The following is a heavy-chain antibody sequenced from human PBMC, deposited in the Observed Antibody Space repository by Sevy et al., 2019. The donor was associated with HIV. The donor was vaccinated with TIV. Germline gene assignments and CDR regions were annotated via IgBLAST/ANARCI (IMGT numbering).Heavy chain of an antibody. D-gene: IGHD5-18*01. Sequence: GGSLRLSCAASGFTFSSYSMNWVRQAPGKGLEWVSYISSSSSTIYYADSVKGRFTISRDNAKNSLYLQMNSLRDEDTAVYYCATDPDVDTAMVVDYWGQGTLVTVSS. V-gene: IGHV3-48*02. CDR1: GFTFSSYS. J-gene: IGHJ4*02. CDR3: ATDPDVDTAMVVDY. CDR2: ISSSSSTI.